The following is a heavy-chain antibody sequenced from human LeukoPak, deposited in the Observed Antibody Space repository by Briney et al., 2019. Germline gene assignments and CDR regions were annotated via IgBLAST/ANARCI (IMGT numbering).Heavy chain of an antibody. J-gene: IGHJ4*02. CDR1: GVSISYYY. D-gene: IGHD6-19*01. CDR2: IYISGST. CDR3: ARESPTYSSGWYKHF. V-gene: IGHV4-4*07. Sequence: KPSETLSLTCTVSGVSISYYYWSWIRQPAGGGLEWIGRIYISGSTNYNPSLKSRVTISIDKSNNQFFLKLNSVTPADTAVYYCARESPTYSSGWYKHFWGQGTLVTVSS.